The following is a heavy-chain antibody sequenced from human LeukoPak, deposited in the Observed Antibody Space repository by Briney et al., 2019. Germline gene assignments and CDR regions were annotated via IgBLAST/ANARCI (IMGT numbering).Heavy chain of an antibody. CDR2: IYTSGNT. CDR1: GGSISSGNYY. Sequence: PSETLSLTCTVSGGSISSGNYYWSWIRQPAGKGLEWIGRIYTSGNTDYNPSLKSRATISVDTSKNQFSLKLSSVTAADTAVYYCARDSNGYSYGYYYYYYYMDVWGKGTTVTVSS. V-gene: IGHV4-61*02. CDR3: ARDSNGYSYGYYYYYYYMDV. D-gene: IGHD5-18*01. J-gene: IGHJ6*03.